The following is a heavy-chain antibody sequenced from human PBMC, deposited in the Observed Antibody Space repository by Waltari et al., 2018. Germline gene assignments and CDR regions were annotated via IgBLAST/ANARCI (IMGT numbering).Heavy chain of an antibody. D-gene: IGHD7-27*01. J-gene: IGHJ4*02. Sequence: QVQLQESGPGLVTPSETLSLTCAVSGYSISSGYYWAWIRQPPGKGLAWSGSIYHSGSTYYNPSFKSRVTISVDTSKNQFSLKLSSVTAADTAVYYCAGQLGMVYFDYWGQGTLVTVSS. CDR3: AGQLGMVYFDY. V-gene: IGHV4-38-2*01. CDR1: GYSISSGYY. CDR2: IYHSGST.